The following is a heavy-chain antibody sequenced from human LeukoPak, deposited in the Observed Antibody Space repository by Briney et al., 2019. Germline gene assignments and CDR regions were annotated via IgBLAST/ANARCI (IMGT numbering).Heavy chain of an antibody. CDR1: GFTSSNYG. J-gene: IGHJ5*02. CDR2: IRYEGTNK. Sequence: GGSLRLSCAASGFTSSNYGMSWVRQAPGKGLEWVAFIRYEGTNKFYADSVKGRFTISRDNSKNTLYLQMNSLRAEDTAVYYCAKEFCSSTSCYSNWFDPWGHGTLVTVSS. CDR3: AKEFCSSTSCYSNWFDP. D-gene: IGHD2-2*01. V-gene: IGHV3-30*02.